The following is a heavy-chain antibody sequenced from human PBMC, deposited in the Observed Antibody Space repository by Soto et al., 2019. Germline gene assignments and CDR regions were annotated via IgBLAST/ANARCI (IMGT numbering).Heavy chain of an antibody. CDR1: GGPYSKYS. CDR3: ARSLLGDYYESAGLDN. CDR2: IIPIFDIA. Sequence: QVQLVQSGTEVKKPGSSVTVSCKASGGPYSKYSISWVRQAPGQGLEWMGRIIPIFDIANYAQKFQGRVTITAHKAASTVYMDQSSLRSDDTAVYYCARSLLGDYYESAGLDNWGQGTLVTVSS. V-gene: IGHV1-69*02. J-gene: IGHJ4*02. D-gene: IGHD3-22*01.